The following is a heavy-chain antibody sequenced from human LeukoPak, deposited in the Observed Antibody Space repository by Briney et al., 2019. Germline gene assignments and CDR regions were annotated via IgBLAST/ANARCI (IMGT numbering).Heavy chain of an antibody. J-gene: IGHJ6*02. CDR3: ARHDGSGITTTVWFHGMDV. Sequence: GGSLRLSCAASGFTFSDYWMNWVRQAPGMGLEWVANIKSDGSDEYYVGSVKGRFTVSRDNAKKSLYLQMDSLRVEDTAMYYCARHDGSGITTTVWFHGMDVWGQGTTVTVSS. CDR2: IKSDGSDE. CDR1: GFTFSDYW. D-gene: IGHD3-10*01. V-gene: IGHV3-7*03.